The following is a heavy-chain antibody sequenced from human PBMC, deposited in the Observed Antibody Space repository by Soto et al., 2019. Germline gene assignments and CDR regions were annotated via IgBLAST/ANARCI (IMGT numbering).Heavy chain of an antibody. J-gene: IGHJ4*02. Sequence: GGSLRLSCAASGFTFSSYWMSWVRQAPGKGLEWVANINQDVSVKYSVDSVKGRFTISRDNAKNSLYLQMNSLRAEDTAVYYCAKVTPNYYDSSGIEDYWGQGTLVTVSS. V-gene: IGHV3-7*01. CDR2: INQDVSVK. D-gene: IGHD3-22*01. CDR3: AKVTPNYYDSSGIEDY. CDR1: GFTFSSYW.